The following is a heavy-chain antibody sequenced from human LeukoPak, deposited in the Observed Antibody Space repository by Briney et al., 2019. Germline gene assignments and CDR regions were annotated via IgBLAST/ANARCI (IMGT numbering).Heavy chain of an antibody. J-gene: IGHJ4*02. V-gene: IGHV1-2*02. D-gene: IGHD3-22*01. CDR1: GYIFTDCH. CDR2: ISPNSGGT. CDR3: ARVSRFYYDSSGDFDY. Sequence: ASVKVSCKASGYIFTDCHLHWVRQAPGQGPEWMGWISPNSGGTKYAQKFRGRVTMTRATSINTAYMELCRLKSDDTAVYYCARVSRFYYDSSGDFDYWGPGTQVIVSS.